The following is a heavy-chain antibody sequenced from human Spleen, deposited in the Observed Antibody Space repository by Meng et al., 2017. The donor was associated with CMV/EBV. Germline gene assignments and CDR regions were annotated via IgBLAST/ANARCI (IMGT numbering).Heavy chain of an antibody. D-gene: IGHD1-26*01. CDR1: GFTFSSYG. CDR3: AKGVGGTYHDDAFDI. J-gene: IGHJ3*02. Sequence: GGSLRLSCAASGFTFSSYGMHWVRQAPGKGLEWVAFIRYDGSNKYYADSVKGRFTISRDNSKNTLYLQMNSLRAEVTAVYYCAKGVGGTYHDDAFDIWGLGTMVTVSS. V-gene: IGHV3-30*02. CDR2: IRYDGSNK.